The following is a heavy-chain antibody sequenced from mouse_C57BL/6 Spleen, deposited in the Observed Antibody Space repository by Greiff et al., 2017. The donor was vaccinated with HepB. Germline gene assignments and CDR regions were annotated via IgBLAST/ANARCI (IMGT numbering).Heavy chain of an antibody. D-gene: IGHD1-1*01. V-gene: IGHV3-6*01. CDR2: ISYDGSN. J-gene: IGHJ2*01. Sequence: EVQRVESGPGLVKPSQSLSLTCSVTGYSITSGYYWNWIRQFPGNKLEWMGYISYDGSNNYNPSLKNRISITRDTSKNQFFLKLNSVTTEDTATYYCAREGRNLYYGSSLYFDYWGQGTTLTVSS. CDR1: GYSITSGYY. CDR3: AREGRNLYYGSSLYFDY.